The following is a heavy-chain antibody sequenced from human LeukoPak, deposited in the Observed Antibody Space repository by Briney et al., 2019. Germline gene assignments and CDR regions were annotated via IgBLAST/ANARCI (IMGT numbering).Heavy chain of an antibody. CDR1: GGSFSGYY. Sequence: SETLSLTCAVYGGSFSGYYWSWIRQPPGKGLEWIGEINHSGSTNYNPSLKSRVTISVDTSKNQFSLKLSSVTAADTAVYYCARVGSAVTTDYWGQGTLVTVSS. J-gene: IGHJ4*02. CDR3: ARVGSAVTTDY. D-gene: IGHD4-17*01. V-gene: IGHV4-34*01. CDR2: INHSGST.